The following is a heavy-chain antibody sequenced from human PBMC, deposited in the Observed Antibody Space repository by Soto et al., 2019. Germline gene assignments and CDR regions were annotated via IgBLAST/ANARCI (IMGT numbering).Heavy chain of an antibody. CDR1: GGSISSGGYY. D-gene: IGHD1-26*01. CDR2: IYYSGST. J-gene: IGHJ5*02. V-gene: IGHV4-31*03. Sequence: KSSETLSLTCTVSGGSISSGGYYWSWIRQHPGKGLEWIGYIYYSGSTYYNPSLKSRVTISVDTSKNQFSLKLSSVTAADTAVYYCARGNSGNYLVTSVYNWFDPWGQGTLVTVSS. CDR3: ARGNSGNYLVTSVYNWFDP.